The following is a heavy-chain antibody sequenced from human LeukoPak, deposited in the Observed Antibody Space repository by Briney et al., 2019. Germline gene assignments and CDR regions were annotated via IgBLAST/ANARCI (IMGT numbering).Heavy chain of an antibody. CDR2: IKEDGSQK. V-gene: IGHV3-7*05. J-gene: IGHJ4*02. D-gene: IGHD4/OR15-4a*01. Sequence: GGSLRLSCVASGLTLSSNWMGWVRKAPGKGLEWVATIKEDGSQKYYVGSVKGRFTISRDNAMYSLYLQMNSLRAEDTAVYYCAREALYGGNRGFDYWGQGILVTVSS. CDR3: AREALYGGNRGFDY. CDR1: GLTLSSNW.